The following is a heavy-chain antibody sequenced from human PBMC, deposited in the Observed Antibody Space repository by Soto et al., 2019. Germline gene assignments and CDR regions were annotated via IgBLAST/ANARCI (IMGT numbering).Heavy chain of an antibody. V-gene: IGHV3-74*01. CDR1: GFTFSNYW. Sequence: EVQLVESGGGLVQPGESLRLSCAASGFTFSNYWMHWVRQAPGKGLVWVSRIDSDGSRITYADFVKGRFTISRDKAKNTVYLHMTSLTAEDTAVYYCVRTSLVVAVATREDFWGQGTLVTVSS. CDR2: IDSDGSRI. D-gene: IGHD2-15*01. CDR3: VRTSLVVAVATREDF. J-gene: IGHJ4*02.